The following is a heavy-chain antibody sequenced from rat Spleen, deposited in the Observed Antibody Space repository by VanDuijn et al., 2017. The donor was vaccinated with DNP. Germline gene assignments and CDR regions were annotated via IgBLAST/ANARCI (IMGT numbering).Heavy chain of an antibody. D-gene: IGHD1-12*03. V-gene: IGHV5-27*01. CDR1: GFTFSNYG. CDR3: TTFLDDGYRYAMDA. Sequence: EVQLVESGGGLVQPGRSLKLSCAASGFTFSNYGMAWVRQAPTKGLEWVASITNSGGSTYYRDSVKGRFTISRDNAKSTLYLQMDSLRSEDTATYYCTTFLDDGYRYAMDAWGQGTSVTVSS. CDR2: ITNSGGST. J-gene: IGHJ4*01.